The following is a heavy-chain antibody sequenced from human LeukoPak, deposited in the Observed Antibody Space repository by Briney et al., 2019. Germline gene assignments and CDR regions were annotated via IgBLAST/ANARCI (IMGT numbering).Heavy chain of an antibody. CDR2: ISYDGSNK. CDR1: GFTFSSYG. CDR3: SRDSRSWVFDYFYGMDV. J-gene: IGHJ6*02. Sequence: GGSLRLSCAASGFTFSSYGMHWVRQAPGKGLEWVAVISYDGSNKYYADSVKGRFTISRDNSKNTLYLQMNSLRAEDTAVYFWSRDSRSWVFDYFYGMDVWGQGTTVTVSS. D-gene: IGHD6-13*01. V-gene: IGHV3-30*03.